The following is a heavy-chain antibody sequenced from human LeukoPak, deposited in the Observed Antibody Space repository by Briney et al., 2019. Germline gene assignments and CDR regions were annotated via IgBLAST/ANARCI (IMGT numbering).Heavy chain of an antibody. CDR1: GGSFSGYY. Sequence: SATLSLTCAVYGGSFSGYYWCWIRPPPGKGLGWGGEINHSGSTNYNPSLKSRVTISVDTSKNQFSLKLSSVTAADTAVYYCARRARYCSGGSCSRPFDYWGQGTLVTVSS. D-gene: IGHD2-15*01. CDR2: INHSGST. CDR3: ARRARYCSGGSCSRPFDY. J-gene: IGHJ4*02. V-gene: IGHV4-34*01.